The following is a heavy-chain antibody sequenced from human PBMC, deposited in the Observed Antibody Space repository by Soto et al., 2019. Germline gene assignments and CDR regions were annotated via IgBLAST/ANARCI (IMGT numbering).Heavy chain of an antibody. J-gene: IGHJ3*01. D-gene: IGHD2-21*01. Sequence: DVHLLESGGGLVQPGGSLRLSCVASGFTLSDYDMGWVRQAPGKGLEWVSLIRGDGGATYYARSLEGRLTISRDTSENTLYLQMISLRVEDTALYYCAKDRRGGEYPAFDLWGQGTLVTVSS. V-gene: IGHV3-23*01. CDR3: AKDRRGGEYPAFDL. CDR2: IRGDGGAT. CDR1: GFTLSDYD.